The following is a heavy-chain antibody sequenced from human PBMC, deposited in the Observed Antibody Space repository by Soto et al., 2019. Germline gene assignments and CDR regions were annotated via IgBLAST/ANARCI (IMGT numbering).Heavy chain of an antibody. CDR3: ARGPVIWEQLVGRFAP. D-gene: IGHD6-6*01. V-gene: IGHV4-34*01. CDR1: GGSFSGYY. J-gene: IGHJ5*02. CDR2: INHSGST. Sequence: SETLSLTCAFYGGSFSGYYWNWIRQPPGKGLEWIGEINHSGSTNYNPSLKSRVTISVDTSKNQFSLKLGSVTAADTAVYYCARGPVIWEQLVGRFAPWGQGTLVTVSS.